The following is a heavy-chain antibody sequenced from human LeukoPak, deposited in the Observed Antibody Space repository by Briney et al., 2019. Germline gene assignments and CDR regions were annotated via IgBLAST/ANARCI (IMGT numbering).Heavy chain of an antibody. J-gene: IGHJ3*02. CDR2: IIPIFGTA. CDR3: ASPGEGYAPAFDI. V-gene: IGHV1-69*13. CDR1: GGTFSSYA. Sequence: ASVKVSSKASGGTFSSYAISWVRQAPGQGLEWMGGIIPIFGTANYAQKFQGRVTITADESTSTAYMELSSLRSEDTAVYYCASPGEGYAPAFDIWGQGTMVTVSS. D-gene: IGHD3-16*01.